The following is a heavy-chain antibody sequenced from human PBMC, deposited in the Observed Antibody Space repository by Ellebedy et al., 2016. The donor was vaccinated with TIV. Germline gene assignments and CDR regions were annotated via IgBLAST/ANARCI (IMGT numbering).Heavy chain of an antibody. CDR3: VRDTRFIDHQYNWFDP. J-gene: IGHJ5*02. Sequence: GGSLRLSCAASGFIFSDFCMTWIRQAPGKGLELVSYITSGGGTTYYVDSVKGRFTISRDNAQNSLHLQMNSLRAEDTAVYYCVRDTRFIDHQYNWFDPWGQGTQVTVSS. D-gene: IGHD1-26*01. CDR1: GFIFSDFC. V-gene: IGHV3-11*01. CDR2: ITSGGGTT.